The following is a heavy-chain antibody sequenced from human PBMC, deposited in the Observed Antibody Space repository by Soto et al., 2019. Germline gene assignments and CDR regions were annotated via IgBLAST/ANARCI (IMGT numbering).Heavy chain of an antibody. CDR3: ARGRRYGVTGYYFDD. D-gene: IGHD4-17*01. CDR1: GYTFTSYG. V-gene: IGHV1-18*01. CDR2: ISAYNGNT. Sequence: ASVKVSCKASGYTFTSYGISWVRQAPGQGLEWMGWISAYNGNTNYAQKLQGRVTMTTDTSTSTAYMELRSLRSDDTAVYYCARGRRYGVTGYYFDDWGQGTLVTVSS. J-gene: IGHJ4*02.